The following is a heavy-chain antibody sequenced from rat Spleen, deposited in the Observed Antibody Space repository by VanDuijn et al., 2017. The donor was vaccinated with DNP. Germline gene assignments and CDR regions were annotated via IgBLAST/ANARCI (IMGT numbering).Heavy chain of an antibody. D-gene: IGHD1-1*01. V-gene: IGHV5S10*01. Sequence: EVQLVESGGGLVQPGRSLKLSCAASGFTFSDYNMAWVRQAPKKGLEWVATIIYDGSRTYYRDSVKGRFTISRDNAKSTLYLQMDSLRSEDTATYYCVREDYYSGHWYFDFWGPGTMVTVSS. CDR1: GFTFSDYN. CDR2: IIYDGSRT. CDR3: VREDYYSGHWYFDF. J-gene: IGHJ1*01.